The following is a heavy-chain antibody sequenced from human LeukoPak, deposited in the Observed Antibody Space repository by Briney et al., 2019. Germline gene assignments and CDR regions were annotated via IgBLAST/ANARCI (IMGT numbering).Heavy chain of an antibody. V-gene: IGHV4-30-4*01. Sequence: SETLSLTCTVSGGSISSGDYYWSWIRQPPGKGLEWIGYIYYSGSTYYNPSLKSRVTISVDTSKNQFSLKLSSVTAADTAVYYCARETDTVGLDYWGQGTLVTVSS. J-gene: IGHJ4*02. CDR3: ARETDTVGLDY. D-gene: IGHD4-17*01. CDR1: GGSISSGDYY. CDR2: IYYSGST.